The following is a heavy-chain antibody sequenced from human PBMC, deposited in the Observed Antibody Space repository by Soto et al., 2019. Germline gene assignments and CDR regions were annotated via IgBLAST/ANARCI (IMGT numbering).Heavy chain of an antibody. J-gene: IGHJ4*02. CDR1: GGSFSGYY. CDR3: ARGGYYYDSSGRIRFDY. CDR2: INHSGST. Sequence: SEALSLTCAVYGGSFSGYYWSWIRQPPGKGLEWIGEINHSGSTNYNPSLKSRVTISVDTSKNQFSLKLSSVTAADTAVYYCARGGYYYDSSGRIRFDYWGQGTLVTVSS. V-gene: IGHV4-34*01. D-gene: IGHD3-22*01.